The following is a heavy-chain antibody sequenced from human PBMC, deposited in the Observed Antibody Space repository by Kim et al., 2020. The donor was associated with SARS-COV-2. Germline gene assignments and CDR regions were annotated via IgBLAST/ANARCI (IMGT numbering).Heavy chain of an antibody. V-gene: IGHV3-30*07. J-gene: IGHJ5*02. Sequence: DSVKGRFTISRDNSQNTRYLQMNSLRAEDTAVYYCARDLGLTGVSYWFDPWGQGTLVTVSS. D-gene: IGHD3-16*01. CDR3: ARDLGLTGVSYWFDP.